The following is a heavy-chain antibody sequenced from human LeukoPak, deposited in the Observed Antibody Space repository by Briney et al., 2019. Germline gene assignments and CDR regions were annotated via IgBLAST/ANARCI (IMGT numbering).Heavy chain of an antibody. V-gene: IGHV3-7*03. CDR1: GFSFSSYW. Sequence: GGSLRLSCAASGFSFSSYWMSWVRQAPGKGLEWVANIKQDGSEKYYVDSVKGRFTISRDNAKNSLYLQMNSQRAEDTAVYYCARDGWGPYSSTSDYWGQGTLVTVSS. J-gene: IGHJ4*02. CDR2: IKQDGSEK. CDR3: ARDGWGPYSSTSDY. D-gene: IGHD6-13*01.